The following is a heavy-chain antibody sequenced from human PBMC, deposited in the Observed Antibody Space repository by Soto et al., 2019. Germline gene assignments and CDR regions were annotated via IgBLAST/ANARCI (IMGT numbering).Heavy chain of an antibody. CDR3: ASASSITIFGVVIMDAFDI. V-gene: IGHV3-33*01. D-gene: IGHD3-3*01. CDR1: EFIFSGYG. CDR2: IWYGRSNK. J-gene: IGHJ3*02. Sequence: QAGGSMRLSGAASEFIFSGYGMNWVRKTPGKGLEWVAVIWYGRSNKYYADSVKGRFTISRDNAKNTLYLQMNSLRAEDTAEYYCASASSITIFGVVIMDAFDIWGQGTMVTVSS.